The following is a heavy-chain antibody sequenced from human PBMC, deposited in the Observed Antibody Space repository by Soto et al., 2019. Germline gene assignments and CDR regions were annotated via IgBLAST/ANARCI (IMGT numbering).Heavy chain of an antibody. V-gene: IGHV4-4*07. CDR3: ARHFDVDPSLDHYYFDL. J-gene: IGHJ2*01. D-gene: IGHD3-9*01. CDR1: GVSITPYF. CDR2: IYASGRT. Sequence: QVLLQDSGPGLVKPSETLSLTCTVSGVSITPYFWSWIRQPAGEAPEWLGHIYASGRTTYNPSLKSRVTMFVSQTQVSLRLTSGTAADTAVYYCARHFDVDPSLDHYYFDLWGRGALVTVSS.